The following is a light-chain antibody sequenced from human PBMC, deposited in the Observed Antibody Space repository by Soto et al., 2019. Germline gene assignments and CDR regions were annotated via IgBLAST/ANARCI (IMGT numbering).Light chain of an antibody. J-gene: IGLJ1*01. CDR3: ATWDGGLSGPFV. V-gene: IGLV2-8*01. CDR2: EVS. Sequence: QSVLTQPPSAAGSPGQSVTISCTGTSTDVGGYNYVSWYQQYPGKAPKLMIYEVSKRPSGVPDRFSGSKSGTSASLAISGLQSEDEANSSCATWDGGLSGPFVFGTGTKVTVL. CDR1: STDVGGYNY.